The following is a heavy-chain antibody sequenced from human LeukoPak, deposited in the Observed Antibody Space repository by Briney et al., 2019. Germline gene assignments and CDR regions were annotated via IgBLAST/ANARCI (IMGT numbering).Heavy chain of an antibody. CDR1: GGSISSTN. CDR2: IYSGGRT. J-gene: IGHJ4*02. V-gene: IGHV3-53*01. CDR3: ARDEWRGPYY. D-gene: IGHD3-3*01. Sequence: GTLSLTCAVSGGSISSTNLWSWVRQPPGKGLEWVSVIYSGGRTYYAGSVKDRFTISRDNSKNTVYLQMNSLRAEDTAVYYCARDEWRGPYYWGQGTLVSVSS.